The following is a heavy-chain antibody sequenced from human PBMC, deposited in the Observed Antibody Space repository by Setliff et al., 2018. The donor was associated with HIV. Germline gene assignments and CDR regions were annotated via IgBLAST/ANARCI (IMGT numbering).Heavy chain of an antibody. J-gene: IGHJ4*02. CDR1: XFTVXXXX. Sequence: GGSLRLSXAASXFTVXXXXMTGVRQAPGXGLEXVGFIRSQAYGGTPEYAASVKGRFTISRDDSKSIAYLQMNXXKTEXXAVYXXXRDXCEXXXXFWDAYEYFDYWGQGTQVTVSS. D-gene: IGHD3-16*01. CDR2: IRSQAYGGTP. V-gene: IGHV3-49*04. CDR3: XRDXCEXXXXFWDAYEYFDY.